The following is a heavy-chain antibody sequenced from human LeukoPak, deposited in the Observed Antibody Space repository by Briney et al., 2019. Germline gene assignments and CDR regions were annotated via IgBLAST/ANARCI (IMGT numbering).Heavy chain of an antibody. Sequence: GGSLRLSCAVSGITLSNYGMSWVRQAPGKGLEWVAGISGSGGSTHYADSVKGPFTISRDNPKNTLHLQLNSLRAEDTAVYFCAKRGVVIRVILVGFHKEAYYFDSWGQGALVTVSS. V-gene: IGHV3-23*01. CDR3: AKRGVVIRVILVGFHKEAYYFDS. D-gene: IGHD3-10*01. CDR2: ISGSGGST. J-gene: IGHJ4*02. CDR1: GITLSNYG.